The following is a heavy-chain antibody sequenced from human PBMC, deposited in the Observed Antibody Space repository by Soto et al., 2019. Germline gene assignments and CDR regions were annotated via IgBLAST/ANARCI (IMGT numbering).Heavy chain of an antibody. D-gene: IGHD3-10*01. V-gene: IGHV4-34*01. Sequence: QVQLQQWGAGLLKPSETLSLTCAVYGGSFSGYKWTWIRQIPGKGLEWFGEINDSGNINYNPSLKSRVTILLDTPKKQISLRLSSVTAADAAVYYCARGLILWFGELSRRGGYYYYMDVWGKGTTVTVSS. J-gene: IGHJ6*03. CDR3: ARGLILWFGELSRRGGYYYYMDV. CDR1: GGSFSGYK. CDR2: INDSGNI.